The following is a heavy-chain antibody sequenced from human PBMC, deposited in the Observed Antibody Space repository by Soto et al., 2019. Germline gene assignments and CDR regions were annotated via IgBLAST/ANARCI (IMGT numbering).Heavy chain of an antibody. Sequence: GASVKVSCKASGYTFTTFSIHWVRQAPGQRLEWMGWINAGNGNTKYSQKFQGRVTITRDTSASTAYMELSSLRSEDTAIYYCARSLVATFSDYFDPWGQGTRVTVSS. CDR1: GYTFTTFS. CDR3: ARSLVATFSDYFDP. D-gene: IGHD5-12*01. CDR2: INAGNGNT. J-gene: IGHJ5*02. V-gene: IGHV1-3*01.